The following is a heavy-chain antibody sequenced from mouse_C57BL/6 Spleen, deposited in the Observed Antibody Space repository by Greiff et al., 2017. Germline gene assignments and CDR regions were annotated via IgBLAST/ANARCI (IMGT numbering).Heavy chain of an antibody. CDR1: GYTFNSYW. Sequence: QVQLQQPGTELVKPGASVKLSCKASGYTFNSYWMHWVKQRPGQGLEWIGNINPSNGGTNYNEKFQSKATLTVDKSSSPAYMQLSSLTSEDSAVYYWARGPIILRYLYAMDYWGQGTSVTVSS. J-gene: IGHJ4*01. V-gene: IGHV1-53*01. D-gene: IGHD1-1*01. CDR3: ARGPIILRYLYAMDY. CDR2: INPSNGGT.